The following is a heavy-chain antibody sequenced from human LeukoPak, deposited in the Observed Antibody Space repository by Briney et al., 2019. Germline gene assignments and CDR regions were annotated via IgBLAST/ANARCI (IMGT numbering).Heavy chain of an antibody. D-gene: IGHD2-2*01. J-gene: IGHJ6*03. CDR3: ARQVPAATLYYYYYYMDV. V-gene: IGHV4-39*01. CDR1: GGSISSSSYY. CDR2: IYYSGST. Sequence: TPSETLSLTCTVSGGSISSSSYYWGWIRQPPGKGLEWIGSIYYSGSTYYNPSLKSRVTISVDTSKNQFSLKLSSVTAADTAMYYCARQVPAATLYYYYYYMDVWGKGTTVTVSS.